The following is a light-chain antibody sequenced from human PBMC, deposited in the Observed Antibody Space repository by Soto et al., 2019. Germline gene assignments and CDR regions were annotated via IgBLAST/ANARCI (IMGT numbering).Light chain of an antibody. V-gene: IGKV3-15*01. Sequence: IVLTQSPATLSLSPGGRATLSCRASQSVSNNYLAWYQQKTGQAPRLLIYGASTRATGIPDRFSGGGSGTEFTLTISSLQSEDFVVYYCQQYNSWPPITFGQGTRLEIK. CDR1: QSVSNN. CDR3: QQYNSWPPIT. J-gene: IGKJ5*01. CDR2: GAS.